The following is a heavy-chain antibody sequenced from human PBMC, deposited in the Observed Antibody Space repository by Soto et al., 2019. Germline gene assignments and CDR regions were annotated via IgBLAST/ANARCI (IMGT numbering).Heavy chain of an antibody. J-gene: IGHJ4*02. CDR2: IKSDSDGGTT. Sequence: EVQLVESGGGLVKPGGSHRLSCVTSGFTLSKAWMSWVRQAPGKGLEWVGRIKSDSDGGTTDYAAPVKGRFTISRDDSKNTVYLQMNSLKTEDTAVYYCTTDALRFLEWFSYWGQGTLVTVSS. CDR3: TTDALRFLEWFSY. V-gene: IGHV3-15*01. CDR1: GFTLSKAW. D-gene: IGHD3-3*01.